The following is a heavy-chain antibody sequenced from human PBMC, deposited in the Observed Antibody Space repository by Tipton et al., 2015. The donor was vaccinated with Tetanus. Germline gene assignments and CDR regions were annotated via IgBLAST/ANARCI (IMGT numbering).Heavy chain of an antibody. CDR2: LHSSGDT. CDR3: ARWGPGVTTWGFDF. CDR1: GGSIRGHF. J-gene: IGHJ4*02. D-gene: IGHD3-16*01. Sequence: TLSLTCTVSGGSIRGHFWSWIRQPAGKGLEWIGRLHSSGDTTYNPSLKSRVTMSVDTSTTQFSLRLGSVTAADTALYFCARWGPGVTTWGFDFWGQGTLVTVSS. V-gene: IGHV4-4*07.